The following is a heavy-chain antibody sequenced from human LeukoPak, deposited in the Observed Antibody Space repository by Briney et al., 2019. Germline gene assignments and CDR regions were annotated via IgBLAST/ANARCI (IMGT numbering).Heavy chain of an antibody. J-gene: IGHJ4*02. CDR3: AKDPGYSYGPFDY. CDR1: GFTFSSYG. D-gene: IGHD5-18*01. CDR2: IRYDGSNK. Sequence: SGGSLRLSCAASGFTFSSYGMHWVRQAPGKGLEWVAFIRYDGSNKYYADSVKGRFTISRDNSKNTLYLQMNSLRAEDTAVYYCAKDPGYSYGPFDYWGQGTLVTVSS. V-gene: IGHV3-30*02.